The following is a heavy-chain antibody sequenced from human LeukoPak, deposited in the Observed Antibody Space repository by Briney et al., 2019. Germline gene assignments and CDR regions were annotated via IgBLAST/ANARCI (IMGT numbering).Heavy chain of an antibody. Sequence: GASVKVSCKASGYTFTGYYMHWVRQAPGQELEWMGWINPNSGGTNYAQKFQGRVTMTRDTSISTAYMELSRLRSDDTAVYYCAIEDIVVVPAATGVKSANWFDPWGQGTLVTVSS. CDR2: INPNSGGT. D-gene: IGHD2-2*01. CDR3: AIEDIVVVPAATGVKSANWFDP. J-gene: IGHJ5*02. CDR1: GYTFTGYY. V-gene: IGHV1-2*02.